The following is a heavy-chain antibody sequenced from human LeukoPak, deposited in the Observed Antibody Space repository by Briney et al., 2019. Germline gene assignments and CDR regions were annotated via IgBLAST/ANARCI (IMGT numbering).Heavy chain of an antibody. J-gene: IGHJ6*02. CDR1: GYTFTSYG. D-gene: IGHD7-27*01. V-gene: IGHV1-18*01. Sequence: ASVKVSCKASGYTFTSYGVSWVRQAPGQGLEWMGWISAYNGNTNYAQKVQARVTMTRDTSTSTAYMELRSLRSDDTAVYYCARGLPWGQNSLYGMDVWGQGTTVTVSS. CDR3: ARGLPWGQNSLYGMDV. CDR2: ISAYNGNT.